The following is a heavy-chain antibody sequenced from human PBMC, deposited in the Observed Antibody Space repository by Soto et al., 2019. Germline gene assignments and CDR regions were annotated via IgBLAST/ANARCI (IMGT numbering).Heavy chain of an antibody. Sequence: GGSLRLSCAASGFTFSSYAMHWVRQAPGKGLEWVAVISYDGSNKYYADSVKGRFTISRDNSKNTLYLQMNSLRAEDTAVYYCASSPTTFYGDYVDYWGQGTLVTVSS. D-gene: IGHD4-17*01. CDR3: ASSPTTFYGDYVDY. CDR1: GFTFSSYA. J-gene: IGHJ4*02. V-gene: IGHV3-30-3*01. CDR2: ISYDGSNK.